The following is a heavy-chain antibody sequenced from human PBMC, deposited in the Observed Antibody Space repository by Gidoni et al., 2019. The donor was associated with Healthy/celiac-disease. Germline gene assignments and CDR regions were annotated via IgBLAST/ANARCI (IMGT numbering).Heavy chain of an antibody. Sequence: EVQLLESGGGLVQPGGSLRLSCAASGFTFSSYAMSWVRQAPGSGLEGVAVISSCVGITYYADSVKGRFTLSRDKSNNTLYLQRNILRAEDTAVYYCAKDIVVVPAAIFPYNWFDPWGQGTLVTVSS. V-gene: IGHV3-23*01. CDR1: GFTFSSYA. D-gene: IGHD2-2*01. J-gene: IGHJ5*02. CDR2: ISSCVGIT. CDR3: AKDIVVVPAAIFPYNWFDP.